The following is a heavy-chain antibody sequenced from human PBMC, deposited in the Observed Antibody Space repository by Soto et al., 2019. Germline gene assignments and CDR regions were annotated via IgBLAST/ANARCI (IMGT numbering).Heavy chain of an antibody. CDR2: MYNTGST. Sequence: SETLSLTCTVSGGSISGYYWSWIRQPPGKGLEWIGYMYNTGSTVYNPSFKSRVTISVDTSKNQFSLKLSSVTAADTAVYYCARTYGFDAFDIWGQGTMVTVSS. D-gene: IGHD4-17*01. J-gene: IGHJ3*02. CDR3: ARTYGFDAFDI. V-gene: IGHV4-59*01. CDR1: GGSISGYY.